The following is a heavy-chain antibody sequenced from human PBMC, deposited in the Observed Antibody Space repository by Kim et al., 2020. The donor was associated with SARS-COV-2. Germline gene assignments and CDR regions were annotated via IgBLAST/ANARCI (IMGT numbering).Heavy chain of an antibody. CDR2: ISYDGRNK. J-gene: IGHJ4*02. CDR1: GFTFNTYG. Sequence: GGSLRLSCAASGFTFNTYGMHWVRQAPGKGLEWVAVISYDGRNKYYGDSVKGRFTISRDNSKNTLYLQMNSLRIEDTAVYYCAKSFSGSYFGYDYWGQGTLVTVSS. D-gene: IGHD1-26*01. CDR3: AKSFSGSYFGYDY. V-gene: IGHV3-30*18.